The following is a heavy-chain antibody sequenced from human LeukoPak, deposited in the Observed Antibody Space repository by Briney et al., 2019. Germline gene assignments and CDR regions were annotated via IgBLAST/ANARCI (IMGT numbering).Heavy chain of an antibody. Sequence: SETLSLTCAVSGGSISSSNWWSWVRQPPGKGLEWIGEIYHSGSTNYNPSLKSRVTISVDKSKNQFSLKLSSVTAADTAVYYCASIVVVPAAENWFDPWGQGTLVTVSS. CDR1: GGSISSSNW. J-gene: IGHJ5*02. CDR3: ASIVVVPAAENWFDP. V-gene: IGHV4-4*02. D-gene: IGHD2-2*01. CDR2: IYHSGST.